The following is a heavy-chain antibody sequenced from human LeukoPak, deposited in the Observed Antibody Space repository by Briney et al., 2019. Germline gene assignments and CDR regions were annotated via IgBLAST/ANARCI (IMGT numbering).Heavy chain of an antibody. Sequence: TSETLSLTCAVYGGSFSGYYWSWLRQPPGKGLEWIGEINHSGSTNYNPSLKSRITISVDTSKNQFSLKLISVTAADSAVYYCARKPSIRGGFHWGQGTLVTVSS. CDR1: GGSFSGYY. CDR3: ARKPSIRGGFH. CDR2: INHSGST. D-gene: IGHD2-2*01. J-gene: IGHJ4*02. V-gene: IGHV4-34*01.